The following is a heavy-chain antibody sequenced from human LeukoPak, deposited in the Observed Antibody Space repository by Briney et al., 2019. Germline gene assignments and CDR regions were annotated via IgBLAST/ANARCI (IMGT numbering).Heavy chain of an antibody. CDR1: GGSTSSYY. V-gene: IGHV4-59*08. CDR3: ASLEKSAAGPYYFDY. J-gene: IGHJ4*02. CDR2: IYYSGST. D-gene: IGHD6-13*01. Sequence: SETLSLTCTDSGGSTSSYYWSWIRQPPGKGLEWIGYIYYSGSTNYNPSLKSRVTISVDTSKNQFSLKLSSVTAADTAVYYCASLEKSAAGPYYFDYWGQGTLVTVSS.